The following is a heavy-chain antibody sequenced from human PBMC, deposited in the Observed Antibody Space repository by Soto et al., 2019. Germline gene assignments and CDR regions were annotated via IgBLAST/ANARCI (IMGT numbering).Heavy chain of an antibody. CDR3: ARDSIRRPYYYDSSGYAEDWFDP. CDR1: GFTFSSYS. J-gene: IGHJ5*02. Sequence: RGSLRLSCAASGFTFSSYSMNWVRQAPGKGLEWVSSFSSSSSYIYYADSVKGRFTISRDNAKNSLYLQMNSLRAEDTAVYYCARDSIRRPYYYDSSGYAEDWFDPWGQGTLVTVSS. D-gene: IGHD3-22*01. CDR2: FSSSSSYI. V-gene: IGHV3-21*01.